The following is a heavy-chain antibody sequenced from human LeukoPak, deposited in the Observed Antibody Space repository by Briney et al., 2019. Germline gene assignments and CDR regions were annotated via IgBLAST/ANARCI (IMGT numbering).Heavy chain of an antibody. V-gene: IGHV3-48*02. J-gene: IGHJ5*02. CDR3: ARDHDYYGSGSYNWFDP. Sequence: GGSLRLSCAASGFIFSNYGMHWVRQAPGKGLEWVSYISSSNSTIYYADSVKGRFTISRDNAKNSLYLQMNSLRDEDTAVYYCARDHDYYGSGSYNWFDPWGQGTLVTVSS. D-gene: IGHD3-10*01. CDR2: ISSSNSTI. CDR1: GFIFSNYG.